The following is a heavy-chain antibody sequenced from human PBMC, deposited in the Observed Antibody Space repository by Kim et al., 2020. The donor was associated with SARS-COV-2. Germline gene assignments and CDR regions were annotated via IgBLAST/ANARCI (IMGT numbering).Heavy chain of an antibody. J-gene: IGHJ3*02. CDR1: GGSISSSSYY. D-gene: IGHD3-10*01. Sequence: SETLSLTCTVSGGSISSSSYYWGWIRQPPGKGLEWIGSIYYSGSTYYNPSLKCRVTISVYTSKNQFSLKLSSVTAADTAVYYCAITTLWFGECYDAFDIWGQGTMVTVSP. CDR2: IYYSGST. CDR3: AITTLWFGECYDAFDI. V-gene: IGHV4-39*01.